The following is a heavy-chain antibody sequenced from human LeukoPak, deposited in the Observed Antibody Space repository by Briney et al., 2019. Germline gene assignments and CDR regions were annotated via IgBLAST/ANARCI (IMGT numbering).Heavy chain of an antibody. CDR3: ARVVAYYYYMDV. Sequence: SSETLSLTCTVSGGSISSSSYYWGWIRQPPGKGLEWIGSIYYSGSTYYNPSLKSRVTISVDTSKNQFSLKLSSVTAADTAVYYCARVVAYYYYMDVWGKGTTVTVSS. CDR2: IYYSGST. CDR1: GGSISSSSYY. V-gene: IGHV4-39*07. J-gene: IGHJ6*03.